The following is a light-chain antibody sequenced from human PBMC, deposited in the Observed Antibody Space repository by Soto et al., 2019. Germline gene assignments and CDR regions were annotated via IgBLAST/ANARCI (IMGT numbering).Light chain of an antibody. CDR2: LGS. Sequence: EIVMTQSPPSLTVTPGEPASISCRSSQRLLHSNGNTFLDWYLQKPGQSPQLLIYLGSNRASGVPDRVSGSEAGTDFTLKISRVEAEDVGLYYCMQATHFPRTFGQGTKVEIK. V-gene: IGKV2-28*01. CDR3: MQATHFPRT. CDR1: QRLLHSNGNTF. J-gene: IGKJ1*01.